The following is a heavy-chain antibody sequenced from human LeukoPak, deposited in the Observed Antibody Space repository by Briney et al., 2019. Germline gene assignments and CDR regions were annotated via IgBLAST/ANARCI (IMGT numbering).Heavy chain of an antibody. V-gene: IGHV4-39*01. D-gene: IGHD3-22*01. J-gene: IGHJ4*02. CDR1: GGSISSSSYY. CDR3: ARQPYYYDSSGYWFDY. CDR2: IYYSGST. Sequence: SETLSLTCTVSGGSISSSSYYWGWIRQPPGKGLEWIGSIYYSGSTYYNPSLKSRVTISVDTSKNQLSLKLSSVTAADTAVYYCARQPYYYDSSGYWFDYWGQGTLVTVSS.